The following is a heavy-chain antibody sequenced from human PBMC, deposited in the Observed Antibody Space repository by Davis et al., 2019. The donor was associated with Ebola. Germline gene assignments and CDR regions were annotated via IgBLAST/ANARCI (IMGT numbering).Heavy chain of an antibody. CDR1: GFTVSSNY. D-gene: IGHD6-19*01. J-gene: IGHJ4*02. Sequence: PGGSLRLSCAASGFTVSSNYMSWVRQAPGKGLEWVSVIYSGGSTYYADSVKGRFTISRDNSKNTLYLQMNSLRAEDTAVYYCAKDGLYSSGWSFDYWGQGTLVTVSS. V-gene: IGHV3-53*05. CDR3: AKDGLYSSGWSFDY. CDR2: IYSGGST.